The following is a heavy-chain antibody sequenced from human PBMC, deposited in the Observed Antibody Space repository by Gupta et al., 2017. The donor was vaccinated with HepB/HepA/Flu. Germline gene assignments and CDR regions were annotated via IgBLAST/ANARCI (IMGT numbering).Heavy chain of an antibody. CDR1: GFTFSSYN. D-gene: IGHD6-19*01. V-gene: IGHV3-21*01. J-gene: IGHJ4*02. CDR2: ISPSSSYI. CDR3: ARDPDNSHGWIRFDY. Sequence: EVQLVESGGGLVKPGGSLRLSCAASGFTFSSYNMNWVRQAPGKGLEWVSSISPSSSYIYYADSLWGRFTISRDNAKNSLYLQMNTLRAEDTAVYYCARDPDNSHGWIRFDYWGQGTLVTVSS.